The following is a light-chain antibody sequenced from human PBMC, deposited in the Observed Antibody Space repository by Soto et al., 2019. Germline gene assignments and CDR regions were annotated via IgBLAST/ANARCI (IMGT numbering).Light chain of an antibody. CDR3: QQYDNLLK. CDR2: DAS. J-gene: IGKJ3*01. Sequence: DIQMTQSPSSLSASVGDRVTITCQASQDISNYLNWYQQKPGKAPKLLIYDASNLETGVPSRFSGSGSGTDFTFTISSLQPEDIATYYCQQYDNLLKLGPG. V-gene: IGKV1-33*01. CDR1: QDISNY.